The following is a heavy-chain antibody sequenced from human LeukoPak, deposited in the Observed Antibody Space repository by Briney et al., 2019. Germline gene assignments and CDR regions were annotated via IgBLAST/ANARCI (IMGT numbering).Heavy chain of an antibody. CDR1: GYSISSGFY. V-gene: IGHV4-38-2*01. D-gene: IGHD5-24*01. CDR2: IYHSGST. J-gene: IGHJ4*02. Sequence: PSETLSLTCAVSGYSISSGFYWGWIRQPPGKGLEWVGSIYHSGSTFYNPSLKSRVTISVDTSKKRFSLRLSSVTAADTAVYYCARHEAEMATILGGYWGQGTLVTVSS. CDR3: ARHEAEMATILGGY.